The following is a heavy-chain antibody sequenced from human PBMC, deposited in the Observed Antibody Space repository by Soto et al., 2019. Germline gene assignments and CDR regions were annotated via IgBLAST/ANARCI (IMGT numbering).Heavy chain of an antibody. CDR2: ITGSGGSA. CDR1: GFNFSNFA. CDR3: AKLGGSDPYYYYFMDV. J-gene: IGHJ6*02. D-gene: IGHD3-16*01. Sequence: GGSLRLSCVVSGFNFSNFAMSWVRQAPGTGLAWVSAITGSGGSAYYADSLKGRFTISRDNSKNTLYLQMNSLRAEDTAVYYCAKLGGSDPYYYYFMDVWGQGTTVTVSS. V-gene: IGHV3-23*01.